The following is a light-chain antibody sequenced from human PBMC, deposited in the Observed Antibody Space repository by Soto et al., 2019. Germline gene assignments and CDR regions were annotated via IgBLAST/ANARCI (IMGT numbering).Light chain of an antibody. J-gene: IGKJ1*01. CDR1: QSVSNW. V-gene: IGKV1-5*01. Sequence: IQLTQSPSSLSASVGDRVTITCRASQSVSNWLAWYQQKRGKAPELLIFDASTLESGVPSRFSGSGSGTDFTLTISSLQPDDFATYYCQQYSDSSGAFGQGTKVDIK. CDR3: QQYSDSSGA. CDR2: DAS.